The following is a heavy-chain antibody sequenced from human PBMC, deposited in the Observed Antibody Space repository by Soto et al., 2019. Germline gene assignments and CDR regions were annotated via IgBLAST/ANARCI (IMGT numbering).Heavy chain of an antibody. D-gene: IGHD6-19*01. CDR1: GGTFSSYA. V-gene: IGHV1-69*13. CDR2: IIPIFGTA. Sequence: SVKVSGKASGGTFSSYAISWVRQAPGQGLEWMGGIIPIFGTANYAQKFQGRVTITADESTSTAYMELSSLRSEDTAVYYCARGLMAGDYYYYGMDVWGQGTTVTVSS. CDR3: ARGLMAGDYYYYGMDV. J-gene: IGHJ6*02.